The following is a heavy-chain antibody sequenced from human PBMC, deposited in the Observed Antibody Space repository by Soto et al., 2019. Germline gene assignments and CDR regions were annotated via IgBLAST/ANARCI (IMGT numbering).Heavy chain of an antibody. CDR1: GFTFSSYA. D-gene: IGHD3-22*01. V-gene: IGHV3-30-3*01. J-gene: IGHJ4*02. Sequence: GGSLRLSCAASGFTFSSYAMHWVRQAPGKGLEWVAVISYDGSNKYYADSVKGRFTISRDNSKNTLYLQMNSLRAEDTAVYYCARERFTYYYDSSGRDYWGQGTLVTVPS. CDR3: ARERFTYYYDSSGRDY. CDR2: ISYDGSNK.